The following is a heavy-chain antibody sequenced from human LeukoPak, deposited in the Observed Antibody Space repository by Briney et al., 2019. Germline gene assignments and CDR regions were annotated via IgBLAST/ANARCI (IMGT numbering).Heavy chain of an antibody. D-gene: IGHD5-24*01. CDR1: GYTFTSYG. CDR3: ARVMRRDGYNRPLDY. J-gene: IGHJ4*02. V-gene: IGHV1-18*01. Sequence: ASVKVSCKASGYTFTSYGISCVRQAPGQGLEWMGWISAYNGNTNYAQKLQGRVTMTTDTSTSTAYMELRSLRSDDTAVYYCARVMRRDGYNRPLDYWGQGTLVTVSS. CDR2: ISAYNGNT.